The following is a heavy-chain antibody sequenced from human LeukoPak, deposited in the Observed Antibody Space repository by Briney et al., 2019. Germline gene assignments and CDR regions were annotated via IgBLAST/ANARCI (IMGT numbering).Heavy chain of an antibody. V-gene: IGHV3-33*01. D-gene: IGHD5-12*01. Sequence: GRSLRLPCAASGFTFSSSGMHWVRQAPGKGLEWVAVIWYDGSNKYYADSVKGRFTISRDNSKNTLYLQMNSLRAEDTAVYYCARDREVEDIVATGTFDYWGQGTLVTVSS. CDR3: ARDREVEDIVATGTFDY. J-gene: IGHJ4*02. CDR2: IWYDGSNK. CDR1: GFTFSSSG.